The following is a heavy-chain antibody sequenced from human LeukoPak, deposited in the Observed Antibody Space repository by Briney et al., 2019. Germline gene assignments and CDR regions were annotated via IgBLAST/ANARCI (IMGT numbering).Heavy chain of an antibody. CDR2: ISGYNGNT. J-gene: IGHJ4*02. Sequence: ASVKVSCKASGYTFTSFGISWVRQAPGQGLELIGWISGYNGNTNYGQKFQGRVTMTTDTSTSTAYMELRSLRSDDMAMYYCARDHIIMVGGVFDYWGQGTQVTVSS. CDR3: ARDHIIMVGGVFDY. CDR1: GYTFTSFG. V-gene: IGHV1-18*03. D-gene: IGHD3-10*01.